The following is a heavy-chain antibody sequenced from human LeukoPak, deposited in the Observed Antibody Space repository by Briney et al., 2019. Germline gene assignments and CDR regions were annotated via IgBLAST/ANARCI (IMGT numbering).Heavy chain of an antibody. CDR1: GGSISSGGYY. D-gene: IGHD2-2*01. CDR3: ASSVVPAAYYFDY. V-gene: IGHV4-31*03. J-gene: IGHJ4*02. CDR2: IYYSGST. Sequence: SETLSLTCIVSGGSISSGGYYWSWIRQHPGKGLEWIGYIYYSGSTYYNPSLKSRVTISVDTSKNQFSLKLSSVTAADTAVYYCASSVVPAAYYFDYWGQGTLVTVSS.